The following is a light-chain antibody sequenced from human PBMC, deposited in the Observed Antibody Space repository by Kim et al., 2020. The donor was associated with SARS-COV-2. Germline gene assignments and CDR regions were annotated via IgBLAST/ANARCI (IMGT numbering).Light chain of an antibody. V-gene: IGKV1D-16*01. CDR3: QQYNTYPVT. Sequence: ASVGGRVTIACRARQGISRWLDWYQQKPEKAPKPLIYGTSSLHSGVPSRFSGCGSGTDFILTISSLQPEDLASYSCQQYNTYPVTFGRGTKVDIK. CDR1: QGISRW. CDR2: GTS. J-gene: IGKJ4*01.